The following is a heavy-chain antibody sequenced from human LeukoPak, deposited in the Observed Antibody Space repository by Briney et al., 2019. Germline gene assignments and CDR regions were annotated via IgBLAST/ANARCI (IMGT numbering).Heavy chain of an antibody. V-gene: IGHV1-24*01. CDR2: FDPEDGET. D-gene: IGHD3-10*01. J-gene: IGHJ6*02. CDR1: GYTLTELS. CDR3: ATAYGSGYGMDV. Sequence: ASVKVSCKVSGYTLTELSMHWVRQAPGKGLEWMGGFDPEDGETIYAQKFQGRVTTTEDTSTDTAYMELSSLRSEDTAVYYCATAYGSGYGMDVWGQGTTVTVSS.